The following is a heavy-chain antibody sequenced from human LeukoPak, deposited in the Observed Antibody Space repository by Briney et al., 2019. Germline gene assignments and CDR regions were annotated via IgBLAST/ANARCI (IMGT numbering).Heavy chain of an antibody. J-gene: IGHJ5*02. CDR1: GGSISSYY. CDR3: ARDQGDCSGGSCYVWFDP. D-gene: IGHD2-15*01. Sequence: PSETLSLTCTVSGGSISSYYWSWIRQPPGKGLEWIGYIYYSGSTNYNPSLKSRVTISADTSKNQFSLKLSSVTAADTAVYYCARDQGDCSGGSCYVWFDPWGQGTLVTVSS. V-gene: IGHV4-59*01. CDR2: IYYSGST.